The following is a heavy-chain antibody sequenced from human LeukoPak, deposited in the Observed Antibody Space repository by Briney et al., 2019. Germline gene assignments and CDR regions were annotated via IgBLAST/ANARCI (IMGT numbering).Heavy chain of an antibody. CDR3: ARVAEAAAFDS. V-gene: IGHV3-7*01. CDR2: IKQDGSEK. CDR1: GFTFSSYS. D-gene: IGHD6-13*01. J-gene: IGHJ4*02. Sequence: PGGSLRLSCAASGFTFSSYSMNWVRQAPGKGLEWVANIKQDGSEKYYVDSVKGRFTISRDNAKNSLYLQMNSLKPEDTALYYCARVAEAAAFDSWGQGTLVTVSS.